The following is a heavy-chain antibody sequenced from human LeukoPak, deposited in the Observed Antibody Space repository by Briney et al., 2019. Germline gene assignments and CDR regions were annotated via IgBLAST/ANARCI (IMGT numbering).Heavy chain of an antibody. J-gene: IGHJ4*02. CDR3: ARGGYSGYLEQNYFDY. Sequence: PSETLSLTCTVSGGSISSSSYYWGWIRQPPGKGLEWIGSIYYSGSTYYNPSLKSRVTISVDTSKNQFSLKLSSVTAADTAVYYCARGGYSGYLEQNYFDYWGQGTLVTVSS. CDR2: IYYSGST. D-gene: IGHD5-12*01. V-gene: IGHV4-39*07. CDR1: GGSISSSSYY.